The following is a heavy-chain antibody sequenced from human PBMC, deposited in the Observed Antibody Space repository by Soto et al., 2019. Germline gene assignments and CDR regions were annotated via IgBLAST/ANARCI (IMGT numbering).Heavy chain of an antibody. D-gene: IGHD6-6*01. CDR3: ARRRSSSWPTYYYSGMDV. CDR2: IHPGDSNI. CDR1: GYSFTSYW. Sequence: GESLKISCKGSGYSFTSYWIGWVRQMPGKGLEWMGIIHPGDSNIRYSPSVQGQVTISADKSISTAYLQWSSLKASDTAIYYCARRRSSSWPTYYYSGMDVWGQGTTVTVSS. J-gene: IGHJ6*02. V-gene: IGHV5-51*01.